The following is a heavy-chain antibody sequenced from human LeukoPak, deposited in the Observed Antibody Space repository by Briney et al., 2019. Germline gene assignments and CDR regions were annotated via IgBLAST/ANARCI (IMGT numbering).Heavy chain of an antibody. D-gene: IGHD2-21*01. CDR1: GGTFFAYT. J-gene: IGHJ3*02. CDR2: ISPISDTT. Sequence: ASVKVSCKASGGTFFAYTFNWVRQAPGQGLEWMGGISPISDTTEYAQNFQGRVTITADEPSRTVFMELSSLRVVDTAVYYCAKDRELLKDVFDIWGQGTMVTVSS. V-gene: IGHV1-69*13. CDR3: AKDRELLKDVFDI.